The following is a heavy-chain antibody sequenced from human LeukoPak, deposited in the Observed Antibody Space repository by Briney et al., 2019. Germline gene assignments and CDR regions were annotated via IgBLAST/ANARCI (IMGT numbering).Heavy chain of an antibody. CDR3: ARSGSLGTFDI. Sequence: GESLKISCKGSGYSFTNYWIGWVRQMPGKSLEWMGIISPGDSDTGYSPSFQGQVTISADKAISTAYLQWSGLKASDTAIYYCARSGSLGTFDIWGQGTIVTVSS. J-gene: IGHJ3*02. V-gene: IGHV5-51*01. CDR1: GYSFTNYW. CDR2: ISPGDSDT. D-gene: IGHD1-26*01.